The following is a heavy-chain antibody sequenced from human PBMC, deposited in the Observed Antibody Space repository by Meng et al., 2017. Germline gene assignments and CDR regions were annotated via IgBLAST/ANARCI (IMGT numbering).Heavy chain of an antibody. CDR1: GGSFSGYY. CDR2: INHSGST. V-gene: IGHV4-34*01. Sequence: QVQLRQWGAGLLQPSEPLSLACAVYGGSFSGYYWSWIRQPPGKGLEWIGEINHSGSTNYNPSLKNRVTISVDTSKNQFSLKLSSVTAADTAVYYCARFYCSGGSCRDYWGQGTLVTVSS. D-gene: IGHD2-15*01. CDR3: ARFYCSGGSCRDY. J-gene: IGHJ4*02.